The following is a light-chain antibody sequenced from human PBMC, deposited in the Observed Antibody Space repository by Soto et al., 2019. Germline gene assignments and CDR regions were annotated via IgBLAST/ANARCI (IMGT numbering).Light chain of an antibody. CDR1: QSVSTD. CDR3: QKYNCAPLT. J-gene: IGKJ4*01. V-gene: IGKV3-15*01. Sequence: IVMTQSPATLSVSLGERATLSCRASQSVSTDLAWYQQKPGQAPRLLIFGASTLATGIPARFSGSGSGTEFILTISSLQSEDSAVYYCQKYNCAPLTFGGGTKVEIK. CDR2: GAS.